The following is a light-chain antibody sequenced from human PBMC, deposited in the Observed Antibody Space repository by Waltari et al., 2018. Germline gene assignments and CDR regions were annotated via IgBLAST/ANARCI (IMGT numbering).Light chain of an antibody. CDR2: DVS. Sequence: QSALTQPASVSGSPGQSITISCTGTSSDVGTYNYVSWYQQHPGKVHKLIIYDVSHLPSGVSFRFSGSKSYNTASLTISGRHAEDEAYYYCISYTTSDTMIFGGVTKLTVL. CDR3: ISYTTSDTMI. J-gene: IGLJ2*01. CDR1: SSDVGTYNY. V-gene: IGLV2-14*03.